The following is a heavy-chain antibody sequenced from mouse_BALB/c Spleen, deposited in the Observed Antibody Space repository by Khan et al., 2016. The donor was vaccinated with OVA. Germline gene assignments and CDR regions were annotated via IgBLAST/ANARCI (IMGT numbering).Heavy chain of an antibody. J-gene: IGHJ4*01. CDR2: IWGDGNT. CDR3: VKQNHGTLYAVDY. V-gene: IGHV2-3*01. D-gene: IGHD2-1*01. Sequence: VQLQESGPGLVAPSQSLSITCTVSGFSLTSYGVSWVRQPPGKGLEWLGGIWGDGNTQYHSTLISRLSIRKDDSKRQVFLKLNSLQTDDTATYYCVKQNHGTLYAVDYWGQGTSVTVSS. CDR1: GFSLTSYG.